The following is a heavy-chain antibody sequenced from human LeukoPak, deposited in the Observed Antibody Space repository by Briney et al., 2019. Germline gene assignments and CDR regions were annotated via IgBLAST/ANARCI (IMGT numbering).Heavy chain of an antibody. CDR2: IKSKTDGGTT. CDR3: TSRITMIVVP. V-gene: IGHV3-15*01. J-gene: IGHJ5*02. Sequence: GGSLRLSCVASGFIFSGYAMQWVRQAPGKGLEWVGRIKSKTDGGTTDYAAPVKGRFTISRDDSKNTLYLQMNSLKTEDTAVYYCTSRITMIVVPWGQGTLVTVSS. CDR1: GFIFSGYA. D-gene: IGHD3-22*01.